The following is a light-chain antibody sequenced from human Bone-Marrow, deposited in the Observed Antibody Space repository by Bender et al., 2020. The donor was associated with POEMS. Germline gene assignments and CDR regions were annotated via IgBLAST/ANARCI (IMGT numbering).Light chain of an antibody. V-gene: IGLV2-8*01. CDR3: TSFSRSTPVF. J-gene: IGLJ2*01. CDR2: EVT. Sequence: QSALTQPPSASGSPGQSVTISCTGTNSDVGGYNYVSWYQQHPGQAPKLIIYEVTKRPSGVPDRFSGSKSGNTASLTVSGLQTEDEADYYCTSFSRSTPVFFGGGTKLTVL. CDR1: NSDVGGYNY.